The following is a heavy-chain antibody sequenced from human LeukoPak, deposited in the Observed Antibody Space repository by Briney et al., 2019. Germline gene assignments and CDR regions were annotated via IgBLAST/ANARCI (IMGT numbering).Heavy chain of an antibody. V-gene: IGHV3-23*01. D-gene: IGHD3-10*01. J-gene: IGHJ4*02. CDR2: ISGSGGST. CDR1: GFTFSSYA. CDR3: AKPHYGSGSYYYFDY. Sequence: PGGSLRLSCAASGFTFSSYAMSWVRQAPGKGLEWVSAISGSGGSTYYADSVKGRFTISRDNSKNTLCLQMNSLRAEDTAVYYCAKPHYGSGSYYYFDYWGQGALVTVSS.